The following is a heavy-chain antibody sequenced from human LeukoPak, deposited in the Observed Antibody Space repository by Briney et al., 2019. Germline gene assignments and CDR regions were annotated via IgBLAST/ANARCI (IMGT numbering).Heavy chain of an antibody. J-gene: IGHJ4*02. CDR2: ISGSDYA. D-gene: IGHD3-9*01. CDR3: AKGVRYLDWWILDY. Sequence: GGSLRLSCAASGFTFSNYAMGWVRQAPGKGLEWVSGISGSDYAYYTDSVKGRLTISRDNSKNTLYLQMNTLRAEDTAVYYCAKGVRYLDWWILDYWGQGTLVPVSS. CDR1: GFTFSNYA. V-gene: IGHV3-23*01.